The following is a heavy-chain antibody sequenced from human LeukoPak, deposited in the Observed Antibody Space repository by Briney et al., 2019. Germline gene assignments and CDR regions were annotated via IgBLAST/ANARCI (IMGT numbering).Heavy chain of an antibody. CDR3: ARGFCSGGSCYSYDY. Sequence: ASVKVSCKASGYTFSTYYMHWVRQAPGQGLEWMGVIDPSGGSTNYARKFQGRVTMTSDTSTSTVYMGLSSLRSEDTAVYYCARGFCSGGSCYSYDYWGQGTLVTVSS. CDR1: GYTFSTYY. CDR2: IDPSGGST. J-gene: IGHJ4*02. V-gene: IGHV1-46*01. D-gene: IGHD2-15*01.